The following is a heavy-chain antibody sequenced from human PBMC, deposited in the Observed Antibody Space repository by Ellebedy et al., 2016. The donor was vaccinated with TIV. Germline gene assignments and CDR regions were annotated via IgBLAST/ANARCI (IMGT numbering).Heavy chain of an antibody. CDR3: ARGLSYYGSGSYLS. D-gene: IGHD3-10*01. J-gene: IGHJ5*02. V-gene: IGHV1-8*02. Sequence: AASVKVSCKASGYTFTSYDINWVRQATGQGLEWMGWMNPNSGNTGYAQKFQGRVTMTRNTSISTAYMELSSLRSEDTAVYYCARGLSYYGSGSYLSWGQGTLVTVSS. CDR1: GYTFTSYD. CDR2: MNPNSGNT.